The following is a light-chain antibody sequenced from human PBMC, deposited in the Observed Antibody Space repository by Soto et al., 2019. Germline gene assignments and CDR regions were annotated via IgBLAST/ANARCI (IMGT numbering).Light chain of an antibody. CDR3: QHWTDYSWT. V-gene: IGKV4-1*01. Sequence: DIVLTQSPDSLAMSLGERATINCKSSQSVLASSNNKNLLAWYQQKPGQPPKLLIYGASTRESGVPDRFRGSGSGTDFTLTISSLQPDDFATYYCQHWTDYSWTFGQGTKVEVK. CDR1: QSVLASSNNKNL. J-gene: IGKJ1*01. CDR2: GAS.